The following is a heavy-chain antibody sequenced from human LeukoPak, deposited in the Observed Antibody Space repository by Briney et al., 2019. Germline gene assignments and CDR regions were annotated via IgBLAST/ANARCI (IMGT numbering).Heavy chain of an antibody. CDR1: GGTFSSYA. CDR3: AREGDGYNLETAFDY. CDR2: IIPIFGTA. D-gene: IGHD5-24*01. J-gene: IGHJ4*02. Sequence: SVNVSCKASGGTFSSYAISWVRQAPGQGLGWMGRIIPIFGTANYAQKFQGRVPITTDESTSTAHMELSSLRSEDTAVYDCAREGDGYNLETAFDYWGQGTLVTVSS. V-gene: IGHV1-69*05.